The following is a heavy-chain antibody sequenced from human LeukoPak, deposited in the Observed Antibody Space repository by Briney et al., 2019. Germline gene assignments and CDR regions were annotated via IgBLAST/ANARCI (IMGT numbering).Heavy chain of an antibody. V-gene: IGHV1-18*04. D-gene: IGHD1-26*01. CDR2: ISTYNGNT. Sequence: ASVKVSCKASAYSFTDYYIYWVRQAPGQGLEWMGWISTYNGNTNYVQKLQGRVTMTTDTSTSTAYMELRSLRSDDTAVYYCARDIKRSRARWENLGFDPWGQGTLVTVSS. CDR3: ARDIKRSRARWENLGFDP. CDR1: AYSFTDYY. J-gene: IGHJ5*02.